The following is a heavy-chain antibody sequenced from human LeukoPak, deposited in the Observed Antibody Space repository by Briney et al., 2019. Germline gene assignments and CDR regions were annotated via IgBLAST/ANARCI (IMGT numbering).Heavy chain of an antibody. V-gene: IGHV4-59*12. D-gene: IGHD6-25*01. CDR3: ARTPSTTAAHFYYGMDA. Sequence: SDTLSLTCTVSGGPISSYYWTWIRQPPGKRLEWIGSVYYSGSTNYNPSLKSRVTIAADTSKNQFSLKLTSVTAADTAVYFCARTPSTTAAHFYYGMDAWGQGTTVTVSS. CDR2: VYYSGST. CDR1: GGPISSYY. J-gene: IGHJ6*02.